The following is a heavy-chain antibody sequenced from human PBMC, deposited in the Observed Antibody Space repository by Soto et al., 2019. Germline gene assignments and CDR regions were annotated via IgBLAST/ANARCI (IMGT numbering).Heavy chain of an antibody. CDR1: GGTFSSYA. V-gene: IGHV1-69*13. J-gene: IGHJ4*02. CDR2: IIPIFGTA. D-gene: IGHD5-12*01. Sequence: SVKVSCKASGGTFSSYAISWVRQAPGQGLEWMGGIIPIFGTANYAQKFQGRVTITADESTSTAYMELSSLRSEDTAVYYCARDRDRGYASYFDYWGQGTLVTVSS. CDR3: ARDRDRGYASYFDY.